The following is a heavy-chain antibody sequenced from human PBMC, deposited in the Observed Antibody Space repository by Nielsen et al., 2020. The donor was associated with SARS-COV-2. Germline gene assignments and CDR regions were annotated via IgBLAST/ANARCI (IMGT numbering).Heavy chain of an antibody. CDR2: ISAYNGNT. D-gene: IGHD4-23*01. V-gene: IGHV1-18*01. J-gene: IGHJ6*02. Sequence: SVNVSCKASGYTFTSYVSWVRQAPGQGLEWMGWISAYNGNTNYAQKLQGRVTMTTDTSTSTAYMELRSLRSDDTAVYYCARARVTTVVNLYGMDVWGQGTTVTVSS. CDR1: GYTFTSYV. CDR3: ARARVTTVVNLYGMDV.